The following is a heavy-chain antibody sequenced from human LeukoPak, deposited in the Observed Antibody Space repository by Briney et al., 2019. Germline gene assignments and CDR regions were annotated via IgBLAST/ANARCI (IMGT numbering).Heavy chain of an antibody. CDR2: IFYSGTT. CDR1: GGSISSSSYY. J-gene: IGHJ4*02. Sequence: SETLSLTCTVSGGSISSSSYYWGWIRQPPGKGLEWIGSIFYSGTTYYNPSLKSRVTISADTSKNQFSLKLSSVTAADTAVYYCASRPRWSGHYFGYWGQGTLVSVSS. D-gene: IGHD3-3*01. CDR3: ASRPRWSGHYFGY. V-gene: IGHV4-39*01.